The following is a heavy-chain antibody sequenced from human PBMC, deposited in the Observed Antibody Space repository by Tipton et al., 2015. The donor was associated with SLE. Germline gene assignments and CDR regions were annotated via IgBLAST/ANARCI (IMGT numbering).Heavy chain of an antibody. Sequence: LRLSCTVSGDSMNDYYWNWIRQAPGKGLEWVGYIYTGGSTHYNPSLRSRVTISVDTSNNQFSLKLRSVSAADTAVYYCATSDFYGSGQGLDVWGQGTTVTVSS. V-gene: IGHV4-4*08. CDR3: ATSDFYGSGQGLDV. D-gene: IGHD3-10*01. CDR2: IYTGGST. CDR1: GDSMNDYY. J-gene: IGHJ6*02.